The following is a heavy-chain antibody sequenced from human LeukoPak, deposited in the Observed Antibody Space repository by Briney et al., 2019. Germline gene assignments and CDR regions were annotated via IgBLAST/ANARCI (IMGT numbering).Heavy chain of an antibody. Sequence: GGSLRLSCAASGFTFSSYGMHWVRQAPGKGQEWVAVISYDGSNKYYADSVKGRFTISRDNSKNTLYLQMYSLRAEDTAVYYCAKSGENVLRFLEWLLSDWFDPWGQGTLVTVSS. CDR1: GFTFSSYG. D-gene: IGHD3-3*01. V-gene: IGHV3-30*18. J-gene: IGHJ5*02. CDR3: AKSGENVLRFLEWLLSDWFDP. CDR2: ISYDGSNK.